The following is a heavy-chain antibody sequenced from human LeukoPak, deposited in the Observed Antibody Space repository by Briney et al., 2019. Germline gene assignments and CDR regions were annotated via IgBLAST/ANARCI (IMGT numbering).Heavy chain of an antibody. V-gene: IGHV4-34*01. CDR1: GGPLSGYY. J-gene: IGHJ5*02. CDR2: INHSGRT. D-gene: IGHD2-15*01. CDR3: AGGLYCSSSSCRNWFDP. Sequence: SETLSLTCAVYGGPLSGYYWSWIRRPPGKGLEWIGEINHSGRTNHNPSLKSRVTLSVDTSKNQISLKLSSVTAADTAVYYCAGGLYCSSSSCRNWFDPWGQGTLVTVSS.